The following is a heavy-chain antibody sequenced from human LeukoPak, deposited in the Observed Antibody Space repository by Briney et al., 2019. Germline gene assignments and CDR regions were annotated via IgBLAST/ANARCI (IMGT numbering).Heavy chain of an antibody. CDR3: AKDRGSQTADFDY. J-gene: IGHJ4*02. D-gene: IGHD3-16*01. V-gene: IGHV3-30*02. Sequence: PGGSLRLSCAASGFTFSTYGMHWVRQAPGKGLEWVAFMRFDGTNQHYADSVKGRFTISRDNSKNTVYLQMNTLRAEDTAVYYCAKDRGSQTADFDYWGQGTLVTVSS. CDR1: GFTFSTYG. CDR2: MRFDGTNQ.